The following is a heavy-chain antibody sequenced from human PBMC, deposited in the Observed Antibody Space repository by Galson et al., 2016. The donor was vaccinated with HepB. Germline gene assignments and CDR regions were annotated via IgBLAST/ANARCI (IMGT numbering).Heavy chain of an antibody. V-gene: IGHV4-59*01. CDR1: GGSINHFY. CDR3: ARGSQSLVGY. D-gene: IGHD6-6*01. J-gene: IGHJ4*02. CDR2: IYYTGST. Sequence: SETLSLTCSVSGGSINHFYWIWIRQPPGKGLEWIGYIYYTGSTSYNPSLRSRVTISVDTSKNQFSLKVGSVTAADTAVYYCARGSQSLVGYWGQGTLVTVSS.